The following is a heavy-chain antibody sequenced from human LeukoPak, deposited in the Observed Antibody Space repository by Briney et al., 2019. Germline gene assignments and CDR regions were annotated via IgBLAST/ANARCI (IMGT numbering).Heavy chain of an antibody. D-gene: IGHD3-16*01. Sequence: GGSLRLSCAASGFTFSSYAMHWVRQAPGKGLEWVAVISYDGSNKYYADSVKGRFTISRDNSKNTLYLQMNSLRAEDTAVYYCAKDLRILGAPGFDYWGQGTLVTVSS. J-gene: IGHJ4*02. CDR3: AKDLRILGAPGFDY. CDR1: GFTFSSYA. CDR2: ISYDGSNK. V-gene: IGHV3-30*04.